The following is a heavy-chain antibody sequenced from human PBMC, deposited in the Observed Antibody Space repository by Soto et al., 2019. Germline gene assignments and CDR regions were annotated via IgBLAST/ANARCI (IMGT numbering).Heavy chain of an antibody. Sequence: GESLKISRKGSGYSFNSYWIGLVRQRPGKGLEWMGIIYPGDSDTRYSPSFQGQVTISADKSISTAYLQWSSLKASDTAMYSCARSPFGVTPDAFDIWGQGTMVTVSS. J-gene: IGHJ3*02. D-gene: IGHD3-10*01. CDR1: GYSFNSYW. V-gene: IGHV5-51*01. CDR3: ARSPFGVTPDAFDI. CDR2: IYPGDSDT.